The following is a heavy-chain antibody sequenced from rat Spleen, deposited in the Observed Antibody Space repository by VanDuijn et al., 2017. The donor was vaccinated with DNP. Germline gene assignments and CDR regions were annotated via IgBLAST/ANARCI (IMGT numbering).Heavy chain of an antibody. CDR3: ARLYGMDA. CDR1: GYSITSNY. Sequence: EVQLQESGPGLVKPSQSLSLTCSVTGYSITSNYWGWIRKFPGNKMEWLGHISYSGSTSYNPSLKSRISITRDTSKNQFFLQLNSLTTEDTATYYCARLYGMDAWGQGTSVTVSP. J-gene: IGHJ4*01. CDR2: ISYSGST. V-gene: IGHV3-1*01.